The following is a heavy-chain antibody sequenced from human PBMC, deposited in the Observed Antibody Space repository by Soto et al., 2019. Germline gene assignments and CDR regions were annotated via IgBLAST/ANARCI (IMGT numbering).Heavy chain of an antibody. CDR1: GGTFSSYA. V-gene: IGHV1-69*01. Sequence: QVQLVQSGAEVKKPGSSVKVSCKASGGTFSSYAISGVRQAPGQGLEWMGGIIPIFGTANYAQKFQGRVTITADESTSTDYMELSRLRSEDTAVYYCARGERGYAAFDIWGQGTMVTVSS. CDR2: IIPIFGTA. D-gene: IGHD5-12*01. CDR3: ARGERGYAAFDI. J-gene: IGHJ3*02.